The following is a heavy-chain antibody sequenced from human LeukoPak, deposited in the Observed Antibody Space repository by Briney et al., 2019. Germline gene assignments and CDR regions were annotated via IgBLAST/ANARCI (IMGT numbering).Heavy chain of an antibody. V-gene: IGHV3-11*04. CDR3: ARAEAAGVTMDV. Sequence: GGSLRLSCAASGFTFSDYYMNWIRQAPGKGLEWVSYISSSGSTISYADSVRGRFTISRDNAKNSLYLQMNSLRAEDTAVYYCARAEAAGVTMDVWGKGTTVTVSS. D-gene: IGHD6-13*01. CDR1: GFTFSDYY. CDR2: ISSSGSTI. J-gene: IGHJ6*03.